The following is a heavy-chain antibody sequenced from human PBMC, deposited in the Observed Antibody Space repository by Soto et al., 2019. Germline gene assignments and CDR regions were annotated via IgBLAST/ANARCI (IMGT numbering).Heavy chain of an antibody. Sequence: SETLYLTCTVSGGSISRYHWSWIRQPPGKGLEWIGYIYYSGSTNYNPSLKSRVTISVDTSKNQFSLKLSSVTAADTAVYYFARVPGDCGDYTMDYWGQGTLVTVST. D-gene: IGHD4-17*01. V-gene: IGHV4-59*01. CDR3: ARVPGDCGDYTMDY. CDR2: IYYSGST. CDR1: GGSISRYH. J-gene: IGHJ4*02.